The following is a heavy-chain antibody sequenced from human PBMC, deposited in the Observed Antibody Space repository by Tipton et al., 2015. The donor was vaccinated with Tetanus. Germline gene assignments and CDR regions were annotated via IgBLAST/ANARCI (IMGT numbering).Heavy chain of an antibody. CDR2: ISAYNGNT. J-gene: IGHJ6*02. Sequence: QSGPEVKKPGASVKVSCKASGYTFTSYGISWVRQAPGQGLEWMGWISAYNGNTNYAQKLQGRVTMTTDTSTSTAYMELRSLRSDDPAVYYCARGGYSGYDSPYYYYGMDVWGQGTTVTVSS. CDR1: GYTFTSYG. D-gene: IGHD5-12*01. V-gene: IGHV1-18*01. CDR3: ARGGYSGYDSPYYYYGMDV.